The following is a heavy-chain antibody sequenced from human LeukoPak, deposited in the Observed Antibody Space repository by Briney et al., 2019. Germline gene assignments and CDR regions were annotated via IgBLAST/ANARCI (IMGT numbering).Heavy chain of an antibody. J-gene: IGHJ3*02. V-gene: IGHV4-34*01. CDR1: GGSFSGYY. CDR2: INHSGST. Sequence: SETLSLTCAVYGGSFSGYYWSWIRQPPGKGLEWIREINHSGSTNYDPSLKSRVTMSVDTSKSQFSLKLSSVTAADTAVYYCARGPGAISKEAFDIWGQGTMVTVSS. D-gene: IGHD3-3*01. CDR3: ARGPGAISKEAFDI.